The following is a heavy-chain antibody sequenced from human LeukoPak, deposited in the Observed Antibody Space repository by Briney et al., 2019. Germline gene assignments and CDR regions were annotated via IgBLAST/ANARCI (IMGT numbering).Heavy chain of an antibody. D-gene: IGHD1-26*01. V-gene: IGHV3-30*02. CDR2: IRYDGSNK. CDR1: GYTFSSYG. J-gene: IGHJ4*02. CDR3: AKVGSGGSYYQGGIDY. Sequence: GGSLRLSCATSGYTFSSYGMHWVPQAPGKGLEWVAFIRYDGSNKYYADSVQGRFTISRDNSENRLYLQMNSLRAEDTAVYYCAKVGSGGSYYQGGIDYWGQGTLVTVSS.